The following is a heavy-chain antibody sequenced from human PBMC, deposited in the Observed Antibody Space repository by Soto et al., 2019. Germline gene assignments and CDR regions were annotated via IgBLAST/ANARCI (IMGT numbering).Heavy chain of an antibody. V-gene: IGHV4-38-2*02. CDR1: GYSISTGYY. D-gene: IGHD6-19*01. J-gene: IGHJ4*02. CDR2: VYRSGAA. CDR3: ARDYTYALDVAGYFDF. Sequence: ESLSLACAVSGYSISTGYYWAWVRQSPGKGLEWIGSVYRSGAAYYSPTLKSRVTISVDTSKNQFSLHLKSVTAADAAVYYCARDYTYALDVAGYFDFWGQGTPVTVYS.